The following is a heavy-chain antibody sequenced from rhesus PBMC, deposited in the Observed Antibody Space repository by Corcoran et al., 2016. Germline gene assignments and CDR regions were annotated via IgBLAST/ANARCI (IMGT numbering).Heavy chain of an antibody. J-gene: IGHJ6*01. Sequence: EVQLAESGGGLVQPGGSLRPSCAASGFTFSGPDMHWARKAPGKGLESISIIAGDTSYTYYADSVKGRFTISRDNAKNSLSLQMNSLRAEDTAVYYCAGCSGIYCYAEYGLDSWGQGVVVTVSS. CDR3: AGCSGIYCYAEYGLDS. V-gene: IGHV3-115*02. D-gene: IGHD2-27*01. CDR2: IAGDTSYT. CDR1: GFTFSGPD.